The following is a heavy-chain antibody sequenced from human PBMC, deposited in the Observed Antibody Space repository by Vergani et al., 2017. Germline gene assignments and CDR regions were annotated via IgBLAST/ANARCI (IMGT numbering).Heavy chain of an antibody. CDR1: GGSISSGGYY. CDR3: ASHLPFEAFDI. CDR2: IYYSWST. V-gene: IGHV4-31*03. J-gene: IGHJ3*02. Sequence: QVQLQESGPGLVKPSQTLSLTCTVSGGSISSGGYYWTWIRQHPGKGLEWIGYIYYSWSTDYNPSLKSRVAMSLDTSTHQFSLNLRSVTAADTAVYYCASHLPFEAFDIWGQGTMVTVSS.